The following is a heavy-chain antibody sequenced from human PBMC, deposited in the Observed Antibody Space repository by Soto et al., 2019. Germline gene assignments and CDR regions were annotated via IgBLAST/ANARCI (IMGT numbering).Heavy chain of an antibody. Sequence: EVQLVESEGGLVQPGGSPRLSCAASGCAFGYYWMHWVRQAPGQGLVWVSRIHSDGSSTTYADSVKGRFTISRDNAKNTLYLQMNSLRAEDTAVYYCARGDKGAFDLWGQGTMVTVSS. CDR2: IHSDGSST. CDR3: ARGDKGAFDL. V-gene: IGHV3-74*01. J-gene: IGHJ3*01. D-gene: IGHD2-21*02. CDR1: GCAFGYYW.